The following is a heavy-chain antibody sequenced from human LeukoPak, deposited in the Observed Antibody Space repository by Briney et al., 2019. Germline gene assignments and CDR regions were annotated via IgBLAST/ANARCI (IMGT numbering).Heavy chain of an antibody. CDR2: SHTGGSI. J-gene: IGHJ4*02. V-gene: IGHV4-4*08. CDR3: ARRRGGFGEGEFDY. CDR1: GVSISGFY. D-gene: IGHD3-10*01. Sequence: SETLSLTCTVSGVSISGFYWNWIRQPPRKGLEWVGYSHTGGSISSNPSLNSRVAFSMDTSKNQVSLRLNSVTATDTAVYYCARRRGGFGEGEFDYWGQGIPVTVST.